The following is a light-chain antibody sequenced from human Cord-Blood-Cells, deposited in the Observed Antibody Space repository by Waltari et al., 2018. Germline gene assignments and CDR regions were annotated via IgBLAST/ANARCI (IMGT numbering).Light chain of an antibody. V-gene: IGLV1-47*01. J-gene: IGLJ3*02. CDR1: SSNIGSNY. Sequence: QSVLTQPPSASGTPVQRVTIPCSGSSSNIGSNYVYWYQQLPGTAPKLLIYRNNQRPSGVPDRFSGSKSGTSASLAISGLRSEDEADYYCAAWDDSLTVFGGGTKLTVL. CDR3: AAWDDSLTV. CDR2: RNN.